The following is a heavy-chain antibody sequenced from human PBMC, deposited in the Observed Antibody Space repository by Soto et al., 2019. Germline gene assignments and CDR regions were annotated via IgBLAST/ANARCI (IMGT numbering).Heavy chain of an antibody. V-gene: IGHV4-31*03. D-gene: IGHD2-8*01. CDR1: GGSISSGGYY. CDR2: IYYSGST. Sequence: SETLSLTCTVSGGSISSGGYYWSWIRQHPGKGLEWIGYIYYSGSTYYNPSLKSRVTISVDTSKNQFSLKLSSVTAADTAVYYCARMGCTNGVCYTLSWFDPWGQGTLVTVSS. CDR3: ARMGCTNGVCYTLSWFDP. J-gene: IGHJ5*02.